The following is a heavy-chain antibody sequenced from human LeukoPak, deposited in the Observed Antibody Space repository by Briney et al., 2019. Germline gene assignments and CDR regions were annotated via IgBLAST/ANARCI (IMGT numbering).Heavy chain of an antibody. D-gene: IGHD3-22*01. Sequence: ASVKVSCKASGYIFTRYGISWVRQAPGQGLEWMGWISPYNANTKYAQKFQGRVTMTTDTSTSTAYMELRSLRSDDTAVYYCARTYYYDSSGYYYYYYMDVWGKGTTVTISS. CDR1: GYIFTRYG. CDR2: ISPYNANT. V-gene: IGHV1-18*01. J-gene: IGHJ6*03. CDR3: ARTYYYDSSGYYYYYYMDV.